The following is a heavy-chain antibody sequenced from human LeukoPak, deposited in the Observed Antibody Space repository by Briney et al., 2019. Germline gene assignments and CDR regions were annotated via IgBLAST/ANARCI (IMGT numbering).Heavy chain of an antibody. V-gene: IGHV1-24*01. J-gene: IGHJ6*03. CDR1: GYTLTELS. CDR3: ARRGIQLWLSFYYYYMDV. CDR2: FDPEDGET. Sequence: ASVKVSCKVSGYTLTELSMHWVRQAPGKGLEWMGGFDPEDGETIYAQKFQGRVTMTEDTSTDTAYMELSSLRSEDTAVYYCARRGIQLWLSFYYYYMDVWGKGTTVTVSS. D-gene: IGHD5-18*01.